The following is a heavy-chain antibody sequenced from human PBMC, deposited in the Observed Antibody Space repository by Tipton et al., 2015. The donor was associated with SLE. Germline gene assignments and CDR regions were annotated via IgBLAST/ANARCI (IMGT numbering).Heavy chain of an antibody. J-gene: IGHJ6*03. V-gene: IGHV4-34*01. Sequence: TLSLTCTVSGGSISSYYWSWIRQPPGRGLEWIGEISHSRTTNYNPSLKSRVSMSLDTSTNQFSLRLSSVTAADTAVYYCARGVAGYFYYCYLDVWGKGTTVTIPS. CDR1: GGSISSYY. CDR3: ARGVAGYFYYCYLDV. CDR2: ISHSRTT.